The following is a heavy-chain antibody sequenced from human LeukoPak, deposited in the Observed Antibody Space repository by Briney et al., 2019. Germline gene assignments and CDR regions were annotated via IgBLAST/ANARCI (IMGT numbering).Heavy chain of an antibody. J-gene: IGHJ4*02. D-gene: IGHD1-26*01. CDR1: GYTFTGYY. CDR2: IKPNSGGT. Sequence: AASVKVSCKASGYTFTGYYMHWVRQAPGQGLEWMGWIKPNSGGTNYAQKFQGRVTMTRDTSISTAYMELSRLRSDDTAVYYCARGSIVGATFDYFDYWGQGTLVTVSS. V-gene: IGHV1-2*02. CDR3: ARGSIVGATFDYFDY.